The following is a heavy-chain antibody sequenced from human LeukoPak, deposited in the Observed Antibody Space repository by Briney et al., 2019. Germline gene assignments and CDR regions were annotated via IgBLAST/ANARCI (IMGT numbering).Heavy chain of an antibody. J-gene: IGHJ4*02. D-gene: IGHD1-26*01. CDR2: MNPNSGNT. V-gene: IGHV1-8*01. CDR3: ARDGVGATAENDY. CDR1: GYTFTSYD. Sequence: ASVKVSCKASGYTFTSYDINWVRQATGQGLEWMGWMNPNSGNTGYAQKFQGRVTMTTDTSTSTAYMELRSLRSDDTAVYYCARDGVGATAENDYWGQGTLVTVSS.